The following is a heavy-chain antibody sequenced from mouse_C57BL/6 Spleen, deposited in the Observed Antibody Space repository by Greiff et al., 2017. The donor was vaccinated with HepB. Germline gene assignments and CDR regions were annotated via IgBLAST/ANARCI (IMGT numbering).Heavy chain of an antibody. D-gene: IGHD2-4*01. CDR3: ARPGDYDPWFAY. CDR1: GFTFSDYG. V-gene: IGHV5-17*01. Sequence: EVQRVESGGGLVKPGGSLKLSCAASGFTFSDYGMHWVRQAPEKGLEWVAYISSGSSTIYYADTVKGRFTISRDNAKNTLFLQMTSLRSEDTAMYYCARPGDYDPWFAYWGQGTLVTVSA. J-gene: IGHJ3*01. CDR2: ISSGSSTI.